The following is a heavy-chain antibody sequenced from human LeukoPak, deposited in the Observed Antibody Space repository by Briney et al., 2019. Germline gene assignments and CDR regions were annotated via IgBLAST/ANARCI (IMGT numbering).Heavy chain of an antibody. CDR2: IYWNDDK. CDR1: GFSLSSGGVG. J-gene: IGHJ4*02. CDR3: VHKWEYNDYFDF. Sequence: ESGPTLVKPTQTLTLTCTFSGFSLSSGGVGVGWIRQPPGKALEWLSLIYWNDDKRYSPSLKSRLTIRKDTSKNQVVLTMTNMDPVDTATYFCVHKWEYNDYFDFWGQGTLVTVSS. D-gene: IGHD1-26*01. V-gene: IGHV2-5*01.